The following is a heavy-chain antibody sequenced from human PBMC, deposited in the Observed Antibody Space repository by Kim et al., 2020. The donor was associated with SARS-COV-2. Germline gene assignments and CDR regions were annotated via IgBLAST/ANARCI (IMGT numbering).Heavy chain of an antibody. Sequence: ASVKVSCKASGYTFTSYDINWVRQATGQGLEWMGWMNPNSGNTGYAQKFQVRVTMTRNTSISTAYMELSSLRSEDTAVYYWARVDQGGTVTPYYFDYWGQGTLVTVSS. V-gene: IGHV1-8*01. D-gene: IGHD4-17*01. J-gene: IGHJ4*02. CDR2: MNPNSGNT. CDR1: GYTFTSYD. CDR3: ARVDQGGTVTPYYFDY.